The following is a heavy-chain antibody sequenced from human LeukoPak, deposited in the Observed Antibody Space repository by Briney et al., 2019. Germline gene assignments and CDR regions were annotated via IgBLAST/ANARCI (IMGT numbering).Heavy chain of an antibody. V-gene: IGHV4-4*07. CDR3: ARSGYSSGWPLDYYYMDV. Sequence: PSETLSLTCTVSGGSISSYYWSWIRQPAGKGLEWIGRIYPSGSANYNPSLKSRVTISVDTSKNQFSLKLSSVTAADTAVYYCARSGYSSGWPLDYYYMDVWGKGTTVTISS. CDR1: GGSISSYY. D-gene: IGHD6-19*01. J-gene: IGHJ6*03. CDR2: IYPSGSA.